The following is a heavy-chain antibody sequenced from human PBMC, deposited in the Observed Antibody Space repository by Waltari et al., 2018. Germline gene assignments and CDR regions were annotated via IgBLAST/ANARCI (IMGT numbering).Heavy chain of an antibody. D-gene: IGHD3-22*01. CDR2: IWDDGNDK. V-gene: IGHV3-33*01. CDR3: ARDHDDSSGYYSPTLDY. CDR1: GFTFRSYG. Sequence: QVQLVESGGGVVQPGRSLRLSCAASGFTFRSYGMHWVRQAPGTGLEWVEVIWDDGNDKYYADSVKGRFTISRDNSKNTLYLQMNSLRAEDTAVYYCARDHDDSSGYYSPTLDYWGQGTLVTVSS. J-gene: IGHJ4*02.